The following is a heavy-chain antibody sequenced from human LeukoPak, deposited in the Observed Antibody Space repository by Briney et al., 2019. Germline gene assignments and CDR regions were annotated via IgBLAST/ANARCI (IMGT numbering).Heavy chain of an antibody. J-gene: IGHJ6*03. D-gene: IGHD2-8*01. Sequence: SETLSLTCAVYGGSSSGYYWSWIRQPPGKGLEWIGEINHSGSTNYNPSLKSRVTISVDTSKNQFSLKLSSVTAADTAVYYCARTPRRVYASYYYYMDVWGKGTTVTVSS. CDR2: INHSGST. V-gene: IGHV4-34*01. CDR1: GGSSSGYY. CDR3: ARTPRRVYASYYYYMDV.